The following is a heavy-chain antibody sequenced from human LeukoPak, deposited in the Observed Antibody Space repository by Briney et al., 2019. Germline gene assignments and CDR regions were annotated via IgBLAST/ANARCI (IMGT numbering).Heavy chain of an antibody. D-gene: IGHD1-1*01. V-gene: IGHV3-33*01. CDR2: IYYDGSNI. J-gene: IGHJ4*02. Sequence: GGSLRLSCAASEFTFTTYGMHWVRQAPGKGLEGVAFIYYDGSNIYYEDYVKGRFTISRDISKNTLYLQMDSLRAEDTAIYYCARDWKTNSFDYWGQGTLVTVSS. CDR1: EFTFTTYG. CDR3: ARDWKTNSFDY.